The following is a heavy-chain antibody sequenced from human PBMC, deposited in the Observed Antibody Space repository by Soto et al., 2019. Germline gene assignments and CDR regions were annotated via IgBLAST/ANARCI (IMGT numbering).Heavy chain of an antibody. CDR2: VNLNTGGT. CDR3: ARDPSSFLGRVYGMDV. V-gene: IGHV1-2*02. Sequence: QVQHVQSGAEVKKPGDSVKVSCKASGYSFTGHYMHWVRRAPGQGLEWMGWVNLNTGGTDYAQEFQGRVNMTTATSIRTVYLEVTRLTFDDTAIYYCARDPSSFLGRVYGMDVWGQGTAVTVSS. J-gene: IGHJ6*02. CDR1: GYSFTGHY.